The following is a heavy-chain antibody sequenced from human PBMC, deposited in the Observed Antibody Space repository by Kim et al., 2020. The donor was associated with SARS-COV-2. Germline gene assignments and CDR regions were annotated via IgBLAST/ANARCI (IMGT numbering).Heavy chain of an antibody. J-gene: IGHJ4*02. D-gene: IGHD4-4*01. CDR2: TI. CDR3: ARGPNYSPFDY. V-gene: IGHV3-48*03. Sequence: TIYYADSVRGRFTISRDNDKNSLYLQMNSLRAEDTAVYYCARGPNYSPFDYWGQGTLVTVSS.